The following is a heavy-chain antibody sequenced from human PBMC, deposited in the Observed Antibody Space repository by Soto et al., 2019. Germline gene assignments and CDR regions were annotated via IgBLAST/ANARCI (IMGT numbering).Heavy chain of an antibody. V-gene: IGHV3-23*01. J-gene: IGHJ4*02. Sequence: EVQLLESGGGLVQPGGSLRLSCSASGFTFSSSAMSWVRQAPGKGLEWVSGLSGSGVITYYADSVKGRFTISRDNSRNTLYLQMNSLRAEDAAVYYCAKDLKVTVPDYFDYWGQGTLVTVSS. CDR1: GFTFSSSA. CDR3: AKDLKVTVPDYFDY. CDR2: LSGSGVIT. D-gene: IGHD2-21*02.